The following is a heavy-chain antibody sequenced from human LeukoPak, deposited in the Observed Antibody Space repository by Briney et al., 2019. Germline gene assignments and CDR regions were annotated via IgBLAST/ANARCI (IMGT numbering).Heavy chain of an antibody. CDR3: AKDLTYGGSGQSDS. D-gene: IGHD6-19*01. CDR1: GFSFSSYA. J-gene: IGHJ4*02. CDR2: ISGSGGRT. V-gene: IGHV3-23*01. Sequence: GGSLRLSCAASGFSFSSYAMTWVRQAPGKGLEWVSAISGSGGRTYYADSVKGRFTISRDNSKNTLYLQMNSLRAEDTATFYCAKDLTYGGSGQSDSWGQGALVTVSS.